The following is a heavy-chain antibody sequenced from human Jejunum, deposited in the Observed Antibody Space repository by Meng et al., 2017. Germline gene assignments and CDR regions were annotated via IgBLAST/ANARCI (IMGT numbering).Heavy chain of an antibody. V-gene: IGHV4-61*08. Sequence: QVTLRETGPGRVRASETLSFSFSVPGGCVSSAGYQWSWIRQPPGKGLEWIGYASTNYNPSLKSRVTISVDTSKNQFSLRLTSVTAADTAAYYCARDHMGSLDYWGQGILVTVSS. CDR3: ARDHMGSLDY. D-gene: IGHD1-26*01. CDR2: AST. J-gene: IGHJ4*02. CDR1: GGCVSSAGYQ.